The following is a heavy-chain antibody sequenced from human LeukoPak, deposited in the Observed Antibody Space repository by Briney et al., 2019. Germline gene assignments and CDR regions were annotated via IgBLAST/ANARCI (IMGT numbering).Heavy chain of an antibody. CDR3: ARGLEADYYYMDV. V-gene: IGHV1-69*01. CDR1: GGTFSSYA. CDR2: IIPIFGTA. J-gene: IGHJ6*03. D-gene: IGHD6-25*01. Sequence: SVKVSCKASGGTFSSYAISWVRQAPGQGLEWMGGIIPIFGTANYAQKFQGRVTITADESTSTAYMELSSLRSGDTAVYYCARGLEADYYYMDVWGKGTTVTVSS.